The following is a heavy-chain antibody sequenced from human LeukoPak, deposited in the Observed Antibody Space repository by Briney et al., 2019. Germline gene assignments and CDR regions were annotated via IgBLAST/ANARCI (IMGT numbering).Heavy chain of an antibody. CDR3: ARAGGDYGDGYAYFDY. J-gene: IGHJ4*02. V-gene: IGHV3-20*04. D-gene: IGHD4-17*01. Sequence: GRSLRLSCAASGFTFDDYGMSWVRQAPGKGLEWVSGINWNGGSTGYADSVKGRFTISRDNAKNSLYLQMNSLRAEDTALYYCARAGGDYGDGYAYFDYWGQGTLVTVSS. CDR2: INWNGGST. CDR1: GFTFDDYG.